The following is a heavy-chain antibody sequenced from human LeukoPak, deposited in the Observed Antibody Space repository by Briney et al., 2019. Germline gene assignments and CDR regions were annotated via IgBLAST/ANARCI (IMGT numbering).Heavy chain of an antibody. CDR1: GGSISSYY. Sequence: PSETLSLTCTVSGGSISSYYWSWIRQPPGKGLEWIGYIYYSGSTNYNPSLKSRVTISVDTSKNQFSLKLSSVTAADTAVYYCARHWMLSSGWYGFDYWGQGTLVTVSS. CDR3: ARHWMLSSGWYGFDY. J-gene: IGHJ4*02. D-gene: IGHD6-19*01. V-gene: IGHV4-59*08. CDR2: IYYSGST.